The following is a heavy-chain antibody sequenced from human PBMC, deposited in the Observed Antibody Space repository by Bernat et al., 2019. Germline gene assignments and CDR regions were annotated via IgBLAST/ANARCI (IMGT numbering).Heavy chain of an antibody. J-gene: IGHJ4*02. D-gene: IGHD1-7*01. V-gene: IGHV4-39*01. CDR3: VRRVYNWNYVLPFDY. CDR2: IYYSGST. CDR1: GGSISSSSYY. Sequence: QLQLQESGPGLVKPSETLSLTCTVSGGSISSSSYYWGWIRQPPGKGLEWIGSIYYSGSTYYNPSLKSRVTISVDTSKNQFSLKLSSVTAADTAVYYCVRRVYNWNYVLPFDYWGQGTLVTVSS.